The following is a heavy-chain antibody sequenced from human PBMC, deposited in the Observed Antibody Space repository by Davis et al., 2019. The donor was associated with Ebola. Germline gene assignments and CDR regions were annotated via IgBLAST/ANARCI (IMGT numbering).Heavy chain of an antibody. CDR2: ISSRGGGT. CDR3: AKSVRSPVSTVFDY. V-gene: IGHV3-23*01. Sequence: GESLKISCAVSGFSFDSHIMAWVRQAPGKGLEWVSTISSRGGGTHYADSVRGRFTISRDNSKDMLYLQMNSLRADDTAVYYCAKSVRSPVSTVFDYWGQGTRVTVSS. D-gene: IGHD2-8*01. J-gene: IGHJ4*02. CDR1: GFSFDSHI.